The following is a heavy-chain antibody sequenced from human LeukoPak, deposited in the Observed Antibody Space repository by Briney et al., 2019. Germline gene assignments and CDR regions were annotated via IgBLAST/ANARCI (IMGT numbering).Heavy chain of an antibody. V-gene: IGHV3-7*01. CDR1: GFTFSTYG. CDR2: ISKHGSEK. Sequence: PGGSLKLSCEASGFTFSTYGMSWVRQAPGKGLDWMANISKHGSEKYYVDAVKGRFTISRDNAKNSLYLQMNSLRAEDTAVYYCARGGGTFDYWGQGTLVTVSS. CDR3: ARGGGTFDY. D-gene: IGHD3-10*01. J-gene: IGHJ4*02.